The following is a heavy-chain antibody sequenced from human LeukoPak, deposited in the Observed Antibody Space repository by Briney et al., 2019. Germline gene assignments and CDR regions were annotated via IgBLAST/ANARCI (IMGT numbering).Heavy chain of an antibody. Sequence: PGGSLRLSCAASGFTVSSNYMSWVRQAPGKGLEWVGRIKSKTDGGTRHYATPVKGRFSISRDDSKNTLYLQMNSLKTEDTAVYFCTRRGFGELLDAFDIWGQGTMVTVSS. CDR3: TRRGFGELLDAFDI. D-gene: IGHD3-10*01. CDR1: GFTVSSNY. CDR2: IKSKTDGGTR. V-gene: IGHV3-15*01. J-gene: IGHJ3*02.